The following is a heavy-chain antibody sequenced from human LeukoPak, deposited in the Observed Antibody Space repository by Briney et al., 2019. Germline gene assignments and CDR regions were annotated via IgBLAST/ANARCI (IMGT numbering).Heavy chain of an antibody. J-gene: IGHJ5*02. CDR3: ARDSGYSSSSGANWFDP. Sequence: GASVKVSCKASGGTFSSYAIRWVRQAPGQGLEWMGGIIPIFGTANYAQKFQGRVTMTRDMSTSTVYMELSSLRSEDTAVYYCARDSGYSSSSGANWFDPWGQGTLVTVSS. CDR2: IIPIFGTA. CDR1: GGTFSSYA. D-gene: IGHD6-6*01. V-gene: IGHV1-69*05.